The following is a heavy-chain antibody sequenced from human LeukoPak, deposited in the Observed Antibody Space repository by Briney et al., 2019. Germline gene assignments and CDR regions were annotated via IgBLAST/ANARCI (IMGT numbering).Heavy chain of an antibody. D-gene: IGHD3-10*01. CDR3: ARGYGSGSYYNGG. CDR1: GGSFSGYY. V-gene: IGHV4-34*01. Sequence: KTSETLSLTCAVYGGSFSGYYWSWIRQPPGKGLEWLGEINRGGTTAYNPSLKSRVTISVDSSKNQFSLKLSSVTAADTAVYYCARGYGSGSYYNGGWGQGTLVTVSS. CDR2: INRGGTT. J-gene: IGHJ4*02.